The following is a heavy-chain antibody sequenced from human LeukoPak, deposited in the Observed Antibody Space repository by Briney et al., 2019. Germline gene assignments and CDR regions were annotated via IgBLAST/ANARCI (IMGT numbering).Heavy chain of an antibody. J-gene: IGHJ4*02. CDR2: ISPDVSDT. D-gene: IGHD2-2*01. CDR1: GFTVSSYW. CDR3: GKTSTSCCDY. Sequence: GGSLRLSCAASGFTVSSYWMHWVRHAPGKGLVWVSRISPDVSDTSYADSVKGRFTISRDNAKNTVFLQMNSLRAEDTALYYCGKTSTSCCDYWGQGTLVTVSS. V-gene: IGHV3-74*01.